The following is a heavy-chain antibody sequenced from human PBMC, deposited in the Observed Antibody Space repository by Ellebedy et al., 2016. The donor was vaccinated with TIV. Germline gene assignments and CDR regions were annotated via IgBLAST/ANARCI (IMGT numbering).Heavy chain of an antibody. Sequence: GESLKISCAASGFTFSCCAMSWVRQAPGKGLEWGSVNSNSGDTTYADSVKGRFTITRDNSKDTLYLDMDSLRGEDTAISYCAQMGNYCDDGSCYICAFEIWGQGTMVTVSS. J-gene: IGHJ3*02. D-gene: IGHD2-15*01. V-gene: IGHV3-23*01. CDR2: NSNSGDTT. CDR3: AQMGNYCDDGSCYICAFEI. CDR1: GFTFSCCA.